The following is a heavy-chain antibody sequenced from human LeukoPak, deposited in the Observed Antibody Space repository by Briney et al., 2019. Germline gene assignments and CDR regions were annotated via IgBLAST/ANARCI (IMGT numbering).Heavy chain of an antibody. CDR1: GGSISSGDYY. J-gene: IGHJ6*04. CDR2: IYYSGST. V-gene: IGHV4-30-4*01. D-gene: IGHD3-10*01. Sequence: SETMSLACTVSGGSISSGDYYWSWIRQPPGKGLEWIGYIYYSGSTYYNPSLKSRVTISVDTSKNQLSLKLSSVTAADTAVYYCARDYYGSGSSSEIYYYYGMDVWGKGTTVTVSS. CDR3: ARDYYGSGSSSEIYYYYGMDV.